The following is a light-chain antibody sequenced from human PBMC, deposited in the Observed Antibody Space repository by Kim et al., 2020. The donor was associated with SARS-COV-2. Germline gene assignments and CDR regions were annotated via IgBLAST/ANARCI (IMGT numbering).Light chain of an antibody. CDR2: QDS. V-gene: IGLV3-1*01. CDR3: QAWDSSTVV. J-gene: IGLJ2*01. CDR1: KLGDKY. Sequence: LSPGQTPSITCSGDKLGDKYSCWYQQKPGQSPVLFIYQDSKRPSGIPERLAGSNSGNTATLTISGTQAMDEADYCCQAWDSSTVVFGGGTQLTVL.